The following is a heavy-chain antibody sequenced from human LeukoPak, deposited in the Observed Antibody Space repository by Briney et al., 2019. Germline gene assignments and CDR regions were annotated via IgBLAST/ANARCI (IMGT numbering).Heavy chain of an antibody. CDR3: ARVPYSSGFDP. CDR2: IKQDGSEK. CDR1: GFTFGDYA. D-gene: IGHD6-19*01. J-gene: IGHJ5*02. V-gene: IGHV3-7*01. Sequence: PGGSLRLSCTASGFTFGDYAMSWFRQAPGKGLEWVANIKQDGSEKYYVDSVKGRFTISRDNAKNSLYLQMNSLRAEDTAVYYCARVPYSSGFDPWGQGTLVTVSS.